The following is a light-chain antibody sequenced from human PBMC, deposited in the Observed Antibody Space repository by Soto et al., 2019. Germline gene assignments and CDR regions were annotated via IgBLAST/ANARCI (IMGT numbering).Light chain of an antibody. CDR1: QRVTSNS. CDR3: QRSCTSAGT. Sequence: SQRVTSNSLAWYQQKPGQAPTLLIYAASSRATGIPARFSSSGSGTDSALPLSRLSPVDFALPYCQRSCTSAGTVGQGTKVDIK. J-gene: IGKJ1*01. CDR2: AAS. V-gene: IGKV3-20*02.